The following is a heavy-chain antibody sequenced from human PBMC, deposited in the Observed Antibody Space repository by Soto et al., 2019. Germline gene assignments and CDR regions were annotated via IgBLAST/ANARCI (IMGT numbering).Heavy chain of an antibody. J-gene: IGHJ4*02. CDR2: ITSASNT. CDR3: AKGDSGSFDY. V-gene: IGHV3-23*01. CDR1: GFTFSSYA. Sequence: PGGSLRLSCAASGFTFSSYAMSWVRQAPGKGLEWVSVITSASNTYYADSVKGRFTISRDNSKNTLYLQMSSLRAEDTALYYCAKGDSGSFDYWGQGTLVTVSS. D-gene: IGHD3-10*01.